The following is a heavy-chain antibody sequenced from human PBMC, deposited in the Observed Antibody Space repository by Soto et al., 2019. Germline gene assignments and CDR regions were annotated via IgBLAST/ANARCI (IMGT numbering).Heavy chain of an antibody. V-gene: IGHV4-59*01. Sequence: PSETLSLTCTVSGGSISSYYWSWIRQPPGKGLEWIGYIYYSGSTNYNPSLKSRVTISVDTSKNQFSLKLSSVTAADTAVYYCARDILTGYFAYRGQGTLVTVSS. D-gene: IGHD3-9*01. J-gene: IGHJ4*02. CDR3: ARDILTGYFAY. CDR2: IYYSGST. CDR1: GGSISSYY.